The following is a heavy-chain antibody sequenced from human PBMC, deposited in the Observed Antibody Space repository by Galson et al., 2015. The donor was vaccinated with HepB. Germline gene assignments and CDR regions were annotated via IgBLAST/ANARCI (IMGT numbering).Heavy chain of an antibody. J-gene: IGHJ3*02. D-gene: IGHD6-19*01. CDR1: GGSISSYY. V-gene: IGHV4-59*01. CDR3: TRDMRPFTSGWRAFDI. CDR2: IYNSGST. Sequence: SETLSLTCTVSGGSISSYYWSWIRQPPGKGLEWIGYIYNSGSTNYNPSLKGRVTISVDTAKNQFSLKLRSVTAADTAVYYCTRDMRPFTSGWRAFDIWGQGTMVTVSS.